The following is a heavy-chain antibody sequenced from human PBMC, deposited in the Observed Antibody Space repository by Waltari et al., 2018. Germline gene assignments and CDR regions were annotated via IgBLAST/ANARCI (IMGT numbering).Heavy chain of an antibody. CDR1: GHTLTELS. J-gene: IGHJ4*02. D-gene: IGHD3-3*01. CDR3: ATGLITISGVTNDF. CDR2: FDPGDGDR. V-gene: IGHV1-24*01. Sequence: QVQLIQSGAEVKKPGASLRVSCKVSGHTLTELSMHWVRQAPGKGLEWMAGFDPGDGDRIYAPAFQGRVTMTEDTAADTAYLELSSLRSNDTAVYYCATGLITISGVTNDFWGQGTLVTVSS.